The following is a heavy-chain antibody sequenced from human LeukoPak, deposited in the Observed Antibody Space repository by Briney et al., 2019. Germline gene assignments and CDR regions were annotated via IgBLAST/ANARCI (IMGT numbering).Heavy chain of an antibody. CDR2: IYSGGST. CDR1: GFTVSSNY. Sequence: GGSLRLSCAASGFTVSSNYMSWVRQAPGKGLEWDSVIYSGGSTYYADSVKGRFTISRDNSKNTLYLQMNSLRAEDTAVYYCARAPSDRIAAAGDDAFDIWGQGTMVTVSS. V-gene: IGHV3-53*01. CDR3: ARAPSDRIAAAGDDAFDI. J-gene: IGHJ3*02. D-gene: IGHD6-13*01.